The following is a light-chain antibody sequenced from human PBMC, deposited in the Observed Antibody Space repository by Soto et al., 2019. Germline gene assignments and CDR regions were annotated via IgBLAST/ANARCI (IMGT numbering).Light chain of an antibody. CDR1: QGINNW. CDR2: ATS. Sequence: DIQMTQSPSSVSASVGDRVTITCRTSQGINNWLAWYQEKPGKAPKLLIYATSNLHGGVPSRFSGSGSGTDFTLTISSLQHEDFATYYCQQANSFPPTFGPGTKVDIK. V-gene: IGKV1-12*01. J-gene: IGKJ3*01. CDR3: QQANSFPPT.